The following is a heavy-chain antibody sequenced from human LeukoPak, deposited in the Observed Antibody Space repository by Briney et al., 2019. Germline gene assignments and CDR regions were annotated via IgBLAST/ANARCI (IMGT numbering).Heavy chain of an antibody. Sequence: SETLSLTCTVSGGSISSSSYYWGWIRQPPGKGLEWIGSIYYSGSTNYNPSLKSRVTISVDTSKNQFSLKLSSVTAADTAVYYCARSLAYCGGDCYLLFDYWGQGTLVTVSS. V-gene: IGHV4-39*07. CDR2: IYYSGST. CDR1: GGSISSSSYY. CDR3: ARSLAYCGGDCYLLFDY. D-gene: IGHD2-21*02. J-gene: IGHJ4*02.